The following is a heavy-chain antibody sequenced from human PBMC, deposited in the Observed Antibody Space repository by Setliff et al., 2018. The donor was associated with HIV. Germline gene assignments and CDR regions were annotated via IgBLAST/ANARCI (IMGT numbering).Heavy chain of an antibody. J-gene: IGHJ3*02. V-gene: IGHV3-74*01. CDR3: ARLPDGCTGDACFSPDAFDI. CDR1: GFTFSTFW. D-gene: IGHD2-8*02. Sequence: PGESLTISCADSGFTFSTFWMHWVRQAPGKGLVWVSRINSDGSRINYADSVKGRFTISRDNARNTVYLQMNSLRAEDTAMYFCARLPDGCTGDACFSPDAFDIWGQGTMVTVSS. CDR2: INSDGSRI.